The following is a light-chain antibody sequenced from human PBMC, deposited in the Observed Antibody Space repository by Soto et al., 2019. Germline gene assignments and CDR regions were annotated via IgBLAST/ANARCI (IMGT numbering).Light chain of an antibody. V-gene: IGKV1-5*01. CDR2: GAS. CDR3: QQYNSYSS. Sequence: DIQMTQSPSTLSASVGDRVTVTCRASQTINNYLAWYQQKPGKAPKLLIYGASSLESGVPSRFSGTASGTEFTLTISSLQPDDFGTYYCQQYNSYSSFGQGTKVEVK. CDR1: QTINNY. J-gene: IGKJ1*01.